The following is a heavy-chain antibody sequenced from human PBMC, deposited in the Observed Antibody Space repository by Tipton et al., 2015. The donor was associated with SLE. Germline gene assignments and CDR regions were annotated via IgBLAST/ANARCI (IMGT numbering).Heavy chain of an antibody. V-gene: IGHV3-64D*09. Sequence: SLRLSCSASGFTFCSYALHWVRQAPGKGLEYVSAISSNGGSTYYADSVKGRFTISRDNSKNTLYLQMSSLRAEDTAVYYCAKDGGFYFDYWGQGTLVTVSS. J-gene: IGHJ4*02. CDR1: GFTFCSYA. CDR3: AKDGGFYFDY. CDR2: ISSNGGST.